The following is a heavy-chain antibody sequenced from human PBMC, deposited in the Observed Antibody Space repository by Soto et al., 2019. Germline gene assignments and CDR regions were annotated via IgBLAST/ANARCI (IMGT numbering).Heavy chain of an antibody. J-gene: IGHJ6*02. CDR1: GCTFTSYA. CDR2: INAGNGNT. Sequence: ASVKVSCKASGCTFTSYAMHWVRQAPGQRLEWMGWINAGNGNTKYSQKFQGRVTITRDTSASTAYMELSSLRSEDTAVYYCARAITMVRGVVTIYYYGMDVWGQGTTVTVSS. D-gene: IGHD3-10*01. V-gene: IGHV1-3*01. CDR3: ARAITMVRGVVTIYYYGMDV.